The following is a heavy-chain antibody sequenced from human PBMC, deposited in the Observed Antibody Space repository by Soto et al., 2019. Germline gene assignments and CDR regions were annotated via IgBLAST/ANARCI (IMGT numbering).Heavy chain of an antibody. CDR1: GFTFSSYS. D-gene: IGHD1-1*01. Sequence: GGSLRLSCGASGFTFSSYSMNWVRQAPGKGLEWVSYISSSSSTIYYADSVKGRFTISRDNAKNSLYLQMNSLRDGDTAVYYCAREWNPLNWFAPWGQGTLVTVSS. V-gene: IGHV3-48*02. CDR3: AREWNPLNWFAP. J-gene: IGHJ5*02. CDR2: ISSSSSTI.